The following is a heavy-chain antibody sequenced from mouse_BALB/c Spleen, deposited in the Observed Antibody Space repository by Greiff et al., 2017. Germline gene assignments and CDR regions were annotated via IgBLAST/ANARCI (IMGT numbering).Heavy chain of an antibody. CDR1: GFTFSSFG. Sequence: EVKLMESGGGLVQPGGSRKLSCAASGFTFSSFGMHWVRQAPEKGLEWVAYISSGSSTIYYADTVKGRFTISRDNPKNTLFLQMTSLRSEDTAMYYCARSLTTVVAVYWYFDVWGAGTTVTVSS. CDR3: ARSLTTVVAVYWYFDV. J-gene: IGHJ1*01. CDR2: ISSGSSTI. D-gene: IGHD1-1*01. V-gene: IGHV5-17*02.